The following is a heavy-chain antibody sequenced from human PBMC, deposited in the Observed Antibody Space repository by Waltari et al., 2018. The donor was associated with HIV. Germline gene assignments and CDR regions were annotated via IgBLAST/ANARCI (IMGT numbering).Heavy chain of an antibody. J-gene: IGHJ5*02. V-gene: IGHV1-69*01. CDR3: ARDQACSSTSCYGAGWFDP. D-gene: IGHD2-2*01. CDR2: IIPIFGTA. Sequence: QVQLVQSGAEVKKPGSSVKVSCKASGGTFSSYAISWVRQAPGQGLEWMGGIIPIFGTANYAQKFQGRVTITADESTSTAYMELSSLRSEDTAVYYCARDQACSSTSCYGAGWFDPWGQGTLVTVSS. CDR1: GGTFSSYA.